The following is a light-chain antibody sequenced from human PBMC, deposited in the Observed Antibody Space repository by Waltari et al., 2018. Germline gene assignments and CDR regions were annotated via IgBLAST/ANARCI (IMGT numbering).Light chain of an antibody. CDR3: QNYDSAPLT. CDR1: QGISNY. Sequence: DIQMTQSPSSLSASVGHRVTRTCRAIQGISNYLAWYQQKPGKVPKLLIKAASPLQSGVPSRFSGSGSGTEFTLTISSLQPEDFATYYCQNYDSAPLTFGPGTKVDIK. V-gene: IGKV1-27*01. J-gene: IGKJ3*01. CDR2: AAS.